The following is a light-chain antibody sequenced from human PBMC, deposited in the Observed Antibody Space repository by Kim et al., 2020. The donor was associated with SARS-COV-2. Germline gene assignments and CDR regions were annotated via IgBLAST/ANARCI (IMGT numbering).Light chain of an antibody. V-gene: IGKV1-5*03. J-gene: IGKJ2*01. CDR1: QSISTW. CDR2: KTS. Sequence: STSVGDRVTITGRASQSISTWLAWYQQQPRKPPKLLIYKTSILQRGVSSRFSGSGSGTEFTLTITSLQPDDFATYYCQQYDAFPSFGQGTKVEIK. CDR3: QQYDAFPS.